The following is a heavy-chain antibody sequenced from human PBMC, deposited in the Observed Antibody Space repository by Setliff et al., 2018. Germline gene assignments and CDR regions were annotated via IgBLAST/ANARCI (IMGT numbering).Heavy chain of an antibody. Sequence: PSETLSLTCTVSGGSISSGSYYWGWIRQPPGKGLEWIGSIYYSGSTYYNPSLKSRVTISVDTSKNQFSLKLSSVTAADTAVYYCASVVEDYYDSSGYFLPSYYFDYWGQGTLVTVSS. CDR2: IYYSGST. CDR3: ASVVEDYYDSSGYFLPSYYFDY. V-gene: IGHV4-39*07. D-gene: IGHD3-22*01. J-gene: IGHJ4*02. CDR1: GGSISSGSYY.